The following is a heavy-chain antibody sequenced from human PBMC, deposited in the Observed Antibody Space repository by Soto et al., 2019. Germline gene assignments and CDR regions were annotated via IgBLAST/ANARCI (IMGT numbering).Heavy chain of an antibody. D-gene: IGHD2-2*02. J-gene: IGHJ6*02. CDR1: GGSINYNNW. CDR2: IFHSETA. CDR3: ARAATPYRYGLDV. Sequence: PSETLSLTCAVSGGSINYNNWWSWVRQSPGKGLEYIGEIFHSETANYNPSLKSRVTISIDKSKNQFSLRLTSVTAADTAVYYCARAATPYRYGLDVWGQGTTVTVSS. V-gene: IGHV4-4*02.